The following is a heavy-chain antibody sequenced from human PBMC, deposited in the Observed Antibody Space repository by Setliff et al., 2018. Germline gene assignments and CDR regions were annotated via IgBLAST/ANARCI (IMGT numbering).Heavy chain of an antibody. CDR1: GFTFSSYG. CDR3: ARNGDVDTGFLGYYYYYYMDV. J-gene: IGHJ6*03. CDR2: ISSSSRTK. D-gene: IGHD5-18*01. Sequence: PGGSLRLSCAASGFTFSSYGMHWVRQAPGKGLEWVSYISSSSRTKYYADSVKGRFTISRDNAKNSLYLQMNSLRAEDTAVYYCARNGDVDTGFLGYYYYYYMDVWGKGTTVTVSS. V-gene: IGHV3-48*01.